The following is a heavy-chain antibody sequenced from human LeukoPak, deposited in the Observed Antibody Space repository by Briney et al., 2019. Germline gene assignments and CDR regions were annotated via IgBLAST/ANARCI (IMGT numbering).Heavy chain of an antibody. Sequence: GGSLRLSCAASGFTLSNAWMSWVRQAPGKGLEWVATINQDVSQIKYVDSVKGRFTISRDNAKNSLYLQMNSLRAEDTAVYYCAKLGYNSWDFDYWGQGTVVTVSS. V-gene: IGHV3-7*01. CDR1: GFTLSNAW. J-gene: IGHJ4*02. CDR3: AKLGYNSWDFDY. CDR2: INQDVSQI. D-gene: IGHD6-13*01.